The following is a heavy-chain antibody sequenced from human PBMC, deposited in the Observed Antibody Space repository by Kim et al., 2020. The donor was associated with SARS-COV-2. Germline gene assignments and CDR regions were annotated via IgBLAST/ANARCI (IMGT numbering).Heavy chain of an antibody. CDR2: INHSGST. CDR1: GGSFSGYY. J-gene: IGHJ4*02. V-gene: IGHV4-34*01. D-gene: IGHD2-15*01. Sequence: SETLSLTCAVYGGSFSGYYWSWIRQPPGKGLEWIGEINHSGSTNYNPSLKSRVTISVDTSKNQFSLKLSSVTAADTAVYYFAGVVSTLTTGLDYWGQGT. CDR3: AGVVSTLTTGLDY.